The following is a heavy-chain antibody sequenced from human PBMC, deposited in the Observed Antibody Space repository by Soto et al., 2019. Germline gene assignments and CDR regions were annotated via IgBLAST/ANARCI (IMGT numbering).Heavy chain of an antibody. CDR3: ARDFVVGGPTINYYYG. J-gene: IGHJ6*01. D-gene: IGHD1-26*01. Sequence: GGSLRLSCATSRFTVRRNHWNWVHQAPGLGLEWISIIYSAGNTYYADSVKGRFTISRDNSKNTLYLQMNSLGAEDTAVYYCARDFVVGGPTINYYYG. V-gene: IGHV3-66*01. CDR1: RFTVRRNH. CDR2: IYSAGNT.